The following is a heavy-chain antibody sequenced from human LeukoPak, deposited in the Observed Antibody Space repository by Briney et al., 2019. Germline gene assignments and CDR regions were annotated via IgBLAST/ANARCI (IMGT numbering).Heavy chain of an antibody. Sequence: PGGSLRLSCAVSGFTFSRYAMGWVRQAPGKGLEWVAGITDNGGERNYADSVKGRFTISRDNAMNTLYLQMNNLRAEDTAVYYCASRTGVYWGQGTLVSVSS. CDR3: ASRTGVY. J-gene: IGHJ4*02. D-gene: IGHD1-14*01. V-gene: IGHV3-23*01. CDR2: ITDNGGER. CDR1: GFTFSRYA.